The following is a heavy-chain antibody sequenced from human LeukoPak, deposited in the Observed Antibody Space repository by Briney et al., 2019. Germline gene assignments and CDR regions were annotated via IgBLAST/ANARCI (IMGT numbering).Heavy chain of an antibody. Sequence: GGSLRLSCAASGFTFSSYSMNWVRQAPGKGLEWVSYISSSSTIYYADSVKGRFTISRDNAKNSLYLQMNSLRAEDTAVYYCARDHDSSSCPYFDYWGQGTLVTVSS. V-gene: IGHV3-48*01. J-gene: IGHJ4*02. CDR2: ISSSSTI. CDR1: GFTFSSYS. CDR3: ARDHDSSSCPYFDY. D-gene: IGHD6-13*01.